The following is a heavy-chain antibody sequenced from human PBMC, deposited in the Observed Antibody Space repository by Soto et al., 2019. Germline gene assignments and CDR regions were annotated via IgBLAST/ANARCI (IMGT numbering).Heavy chain of an antibody. CDR1: GGSISSSSYY. J-gene: IGHJ5*02. D-gene: IGHD5-12*01. V-gene: IGHV4-39*01. Sequence: SLTCTVSGGSISSSSYYWGWIRQPPGKGLEWIGSIYYSGSTYYNPSLKSRVTISVDTSKNQFSLKLSSVTAADTAVYYCARLYVEMATISWFDPWGQGTLVTVSS. CDR3: ARLYVEMATISWFDP. CDR2: IYYSGST.